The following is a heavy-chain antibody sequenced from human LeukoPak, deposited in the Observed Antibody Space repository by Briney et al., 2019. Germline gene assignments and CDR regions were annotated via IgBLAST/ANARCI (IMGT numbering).Heavy chain of an antibody. CDR1: GGSFSGYY. CDR2: INHSGST. D-gene: IGHD3-22*01. Sequence: PSETLSLTCAVYGGSFSGYYWSWIRQPPGKGLEWIGEINHSGSTNYNPSLKSRVTISVDTSKNQFSLKLSSVTAADTAVYYCARGYYDPDYWGQGALVTVSS. V-gene: IGHV4-34*01. CDR3: ARGYYDPDY. J-gene: IGHJ4*02.